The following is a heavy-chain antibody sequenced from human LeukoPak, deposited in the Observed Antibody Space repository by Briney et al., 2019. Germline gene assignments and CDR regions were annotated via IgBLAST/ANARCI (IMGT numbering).Heavy chain of an antibody. J-gene: IGHJ4*02. Sequence: RAGGSLRLSCAASGFTFSNYAMHWVRQAPGKGLEWVAIISYDGSNKYYADSVKGRFTTSRDNSKNTLYLQMNSLRADDTAVYYCARGRSGSHHFDSWGQGTLVTVPS. D-gene: IGHD3-10*01. CDR3: ARGRSGSHHFDS. CDR1: GFTFSNYA. CDR2: ISYDGSNK. V-gene: IGHV3-30*04.